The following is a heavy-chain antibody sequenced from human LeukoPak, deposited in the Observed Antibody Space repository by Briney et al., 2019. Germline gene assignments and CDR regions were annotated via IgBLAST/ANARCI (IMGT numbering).Heavy chain of an antibody. CDR3: AKCGYSDGWSCDH. D-gene: IGHD5-18*01. Sequence: ASVKVSCKAYTFTTYTIHWVRQAPGQRLEWMGWINTGNGNTKYSQKFQGRVTVTRDTSASTAYMELSSLRPEDTAVYYCAKCGYSDGWSCDHWGQGTLVTVSS. CDR2: INTGNGNT. J-gene: IGHJ5*02. CDR1: YTFTTYT. V-gene: IGHV1-3*04.